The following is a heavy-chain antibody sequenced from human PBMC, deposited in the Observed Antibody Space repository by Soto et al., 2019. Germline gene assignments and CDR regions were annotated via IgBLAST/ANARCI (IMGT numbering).Heavy chain of an antibody. CDR2: ISGSGGST. D-gene: IGHD6-13*01. J-gene: IGHJ4*02. CDR3: AKDFDAAAAGTPRGEEAPTGFFDY. V-gene: IGHV3-23*01. CDR1: GFTFSSYA. Sequence: EVQLLESGGGLVQPGGSLRLSCAASGFTFSSYAMSWVRQAPGKGLEWVSAISGSGGSTYYADSVKGRFTTSRDNSKNTLYLQINSLRAEDPAVYYCAKDFDAAAAGTPRGEEAPTGFFDYWGQGTLVTVSS.